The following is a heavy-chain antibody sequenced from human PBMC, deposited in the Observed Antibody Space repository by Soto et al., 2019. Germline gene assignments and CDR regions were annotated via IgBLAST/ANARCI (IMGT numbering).Heavy chain of an antibody. CDR2: ISSSSSTI. D-gene: IGHD6-13*01. CDR1: GFTFSSYS. Sequence: EVQLVESGGGLVQPGGSLRLSCVASGFTFSSYSMNWVRQAPGKGLEWVSYISSSSSTIYYADSVKGRFTISRDNAKNSLYLQMNSLRAEDTAVYYCARVGSSSWSYYFDYWGQGTLVTVSS. CDR3: ARVGSSSWSYYFDY. J-gene: IGHJ4*02. V-gene: IGHV3-48*01.